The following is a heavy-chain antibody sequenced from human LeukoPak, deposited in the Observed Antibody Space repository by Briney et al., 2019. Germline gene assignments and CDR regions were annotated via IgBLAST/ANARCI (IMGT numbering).Heavy chain of an antibody. V-gene: IGHV1-46*01. CDR2: INPSGGRT. CDR1: GFTFTSYY. J-gene: IGHJ4*01. Sequence: ASVKLSCTASGFTFTSYYMHWVRQAPGQGLEWIGIINPSGGRTRYAQRLQGRVTMTRDTSTSTVYMELSSLRSEDTDVYYCARDVGITVVRGTFDYWGQGTLVTVSS. D-gene: IGHD3-10*01. CDR3: ARDVGITVVRGTFDY.